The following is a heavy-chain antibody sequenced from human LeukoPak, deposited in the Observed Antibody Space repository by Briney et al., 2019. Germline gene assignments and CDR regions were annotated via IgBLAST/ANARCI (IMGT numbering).Heavy chain of an antibody. V-gene: IGHV3-23*01. CDR3: AKSSLYYYDSSGPAYFDY. CDR1: GFTFSSYA. D-gene: IGHD3-22*01. J-gene: IGHJ4*02. CDR2: ISGSGGST. Sequence: GGSLRLSCAASGFTFSSYAMSWVRQAPGKGLEWVSAISGSGGSTYYADSVKGRFTISRDNSKNTLYLQMNSLRAEDTAVYYCAKSSLYYYDSSGPAYFDYWGQGTLVTVSS.